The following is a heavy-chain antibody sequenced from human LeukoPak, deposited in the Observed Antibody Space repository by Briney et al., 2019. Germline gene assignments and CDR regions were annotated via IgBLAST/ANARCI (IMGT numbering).Heavy chain of an antibody. V-gene: IGHV3-23*01. CDR3: AKGEEEYYYYGMDV. CDR2: ISGSGGST. CDR1: GFTFSNYA. J-gene: IGHJ6*02. Sequence: GGSLRLSCAASGFTFSNYAMSWVRQAPGKGLEWVSAISGSGGSTYYADSVKGRFTVSRDNAKNTLSLQMNSLRAEDTAVYYCAKGEEEYYYYGMDVWGQGTTVTVSS. D-gene: IGHD1-26*01.